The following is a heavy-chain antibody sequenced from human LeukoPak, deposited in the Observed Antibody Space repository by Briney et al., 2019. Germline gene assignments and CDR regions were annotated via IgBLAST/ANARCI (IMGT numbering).Heavy chain of an antibody. D-gene: IGHD3-22*01. CDR2: IYYSGST. J-gene: IGHJ3*02. V-gene: IGHV4-59*01. Sequence: SETLSLTCTVSGGSISSYYWSWIREPPGKGLEWIGYIYYSGSTNYNPSLKSRVTISVDTSKNQCSLKLSSVTAADTAVYYCARDAGRLLGAFDIWGQGTMVTVSS. CDR1: GGSISSYY. CDR3: ARDAGRLLGAFDI.